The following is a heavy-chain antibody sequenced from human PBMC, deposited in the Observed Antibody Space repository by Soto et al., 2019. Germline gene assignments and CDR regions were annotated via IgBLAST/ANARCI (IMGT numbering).Heavy chain of an antibody. CDR1: GGTFSSHA. V-gene: IGHV1-69*13. D-gene: IGHD7-27*01. J-gene: IGHJ6*02. Sequence: SVKVSCKASGGTFSSHAISWVRQAPGQGLEWMGGIFPILGTANYAQRFQGRVTVTADESTSTAYMELSSLRSEDTAVYYCAAGDSQSLYYYDMHVWGQGTTVTVSS. CDR2: IFPILGTA. CDR3: AAGDSQSLYYYDMHV.